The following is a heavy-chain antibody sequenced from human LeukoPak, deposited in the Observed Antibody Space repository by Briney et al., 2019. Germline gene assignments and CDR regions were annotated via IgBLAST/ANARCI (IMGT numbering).Heavy chain of an antibody. CDR1: GYTFTSYA. CDR2: INAGNGNT. V-gene: IGHV1-3*01. J-gene: IGHJ4*02. CDR3: ARGPEVAATTFDY. Sequence: RASVTVSCTASGYTFTSYAMHWVRQAPGQRLERMGWINAGNGNTKYSQKFQGRVTITRDTSASTAYMELSSLRSEDTAVYYCARGPEVAATTFDYWGQGTLVTVSS. D-gene: IGHD2-15*01.